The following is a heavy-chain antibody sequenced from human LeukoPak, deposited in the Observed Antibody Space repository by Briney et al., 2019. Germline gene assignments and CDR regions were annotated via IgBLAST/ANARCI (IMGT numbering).Heavy chain of an antibody. CDR2: INEDGSEK. CDR3: ASGGHLDW. V-gene: IGHV3-7*03. D-gene: IGHD3-16*01. J-gene: IGHJ4*02. CDR1: GFTFSAFG. Sequence: GGSLRLSCAASGFTFSAFGMSWVRQAPGKGLQWVANINEDGSEKHYVDSVKGRFTISRDNAENSLYLQMNSLRAEDTAVYYCASGGHLDWWGQGALVTVSS.